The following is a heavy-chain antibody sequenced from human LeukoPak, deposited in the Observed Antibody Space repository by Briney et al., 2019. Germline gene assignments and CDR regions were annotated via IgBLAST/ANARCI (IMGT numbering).Heavy chain of an antibody. J-gene: IGHJ3*02. D-gene: IGHD6-13*01. CDR2: INSNSRTI. CDR1: GFTFSDCA. V-gene: IGHV3-48*01. CDR3: ARDTWYSNSWLHAFDI. Sequence: GGSLRLSCAASGFTFSDCAMNWVRQAPGKGLEWFSFINSNSRTIYYADSVKGRFTISRDNAKNSLYLQMDSLRAEDTGLYYCARDTWYSNSWLHAFDIWGRGTMVTVSS.